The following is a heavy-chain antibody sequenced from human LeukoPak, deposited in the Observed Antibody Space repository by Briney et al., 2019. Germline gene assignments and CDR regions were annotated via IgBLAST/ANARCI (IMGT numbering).Heavy chain of an antibody. CDR3: VRVVTTRSGWYHFDN. CDR2: SATTKPNSCTT. D-gene: IGHD6-13*01. CDR1: GFSISDHH. Sequence: GGSLRLSCAGAGFSISDHHMDWVRQAPGTGLEWIGRSATTKPNSCTTQYAASVRGRFTISRDDSQNSLYLHLNSLKTEDTAVYYCVRVVTTRSGWYHFDNWGLGTLVSVSS. J-gene: IGHJ4*02. V-gene: IGHV3-72*01.